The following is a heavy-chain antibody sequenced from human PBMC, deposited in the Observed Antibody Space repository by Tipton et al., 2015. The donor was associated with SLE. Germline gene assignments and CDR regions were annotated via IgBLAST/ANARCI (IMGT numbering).Heavy chain of an antibody. D-gene: IGHD1-1*01. CDR1: GGSFSGYY. J-gene: IGHJ6*02. V-gene: IGHV4-34*01. CDR2: INHSGGT. Sequence: TLSLTCAVYGGSFSGYYWSWIRQPPGKGLEWIGEINHSGGTNYNPSLKSRVTISVDTSKNQFSLKLSSVTAADTAVYYCARAAGNWYDYGMDVWGQGTTVTVSS. CDR3: ARAAGNWYDYGMDV.